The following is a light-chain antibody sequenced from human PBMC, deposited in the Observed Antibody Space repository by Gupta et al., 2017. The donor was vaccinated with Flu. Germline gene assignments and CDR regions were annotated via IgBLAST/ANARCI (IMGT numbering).Light chain of an antibody. CDR1: QSVSSY. CDR3: QRRSNWPPCT. J-gene: IGKJ3*01. V-gene: IGKV3-11*01. CDR2: DAS. Sequence: EIVLTQSPATLSLSPGERATLSCRASQSVSSYLAWYQQKPGQAPRLLIYDASNRAPGTPARFTGSGSGTDFTLTISSREPEDFAVYYCQRRSNWPPCTFGPGTTLDIK.